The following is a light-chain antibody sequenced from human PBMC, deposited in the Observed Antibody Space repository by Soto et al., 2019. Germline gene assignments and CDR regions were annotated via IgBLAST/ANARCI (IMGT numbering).Light chain of an antibody. CDR1: QAVNSW. J-gene: IGKJ1*01. CDR2: DVS. Sequence: DNQLTQSPSFISASVGDRVTITCRASQAVNSWLAWFQQKPGMAPKLVIYDVSSLQSGVPSRFSGSGSGTEFTLTISSLQPDDFATYYCQQYKTYSKTFGQGTKVDIK. V-gene: IGKV1-5*01. CDR3: QQYKTYSKT.